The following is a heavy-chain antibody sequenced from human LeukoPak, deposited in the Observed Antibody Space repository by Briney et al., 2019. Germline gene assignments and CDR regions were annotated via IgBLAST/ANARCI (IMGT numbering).Heavy chain of an antibody. CDR1: GGSLSDYY. D-gene: IGHD6-6*01. V-gene: IGHV4-34*01. Sequence: SETLSLTCAVYGGSLSDYYWSWLRQPPRKGLEWIGEINHSGSTNYNPSLKSRVTISLDTSKNQFSLKMSSVTAADTAVYYCARGHGPSSSSIRNYGLDVWGQGTTVTVSS. CDR3: ARGHGPSSSSIRNYGLDV. J-gene: IGHJ6*02. CDR2: INHSGST.